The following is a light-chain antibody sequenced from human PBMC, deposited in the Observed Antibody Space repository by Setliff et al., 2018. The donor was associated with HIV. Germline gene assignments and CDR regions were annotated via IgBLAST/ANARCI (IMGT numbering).Light chain of an antibody. CDR3: SSYSSRSTPSV. V-gene: IGLV2-14*01. CDR2: DVS. CDR1: SSDVGGYNY. Sequence: QSVLTQPASVSGSPGQSITISCNGTSSDVGGYNYVSWYQQHPGKAPKLIIHDVSNRPSGVSNRFSGSKSGNMASLTISGLQAEDEADYYCSSYSSRSTPSVFGTGTKVTVL. J-gene: IGLJ1*01.